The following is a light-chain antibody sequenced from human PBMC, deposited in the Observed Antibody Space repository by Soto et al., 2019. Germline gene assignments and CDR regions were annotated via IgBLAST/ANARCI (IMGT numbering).Light chain of an antibody. J-gene: IGKJ1*01. CDR3: QQYNNWPRT. Sequence: EVVLTQSPDTLSLSPGERATLSCRASQSVSSDLAWYHQKPGQAPRLLIYGASTRATGIPARFSGSGSGTEFTLTINSLQSEDFAVYYCQQYNNWPRTFGQGTKVEIK. CDR2: GAS. V-gene: IGKV3-15*01. CDR1: QSVSSD.